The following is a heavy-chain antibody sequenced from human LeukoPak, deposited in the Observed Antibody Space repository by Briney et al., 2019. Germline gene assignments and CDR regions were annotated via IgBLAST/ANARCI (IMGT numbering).Heavy chain of an antibody. J-gene: IGHJ6*02. CDR1: GFTFDDYA. CDR3: AKDRTGYYYYGMDV. V-gene: IGHV3-9*01. D-gene: IGHD1-1*01. CDR2: ISWNSGSM. Sequence: GGSLRLSCAASGFTFDDYAMHWVRQAPGQGLEWVSGISWNSGSMGYADSVKDRFTISRDNAKNSLYLQMNSLRAEDTALYYCAKDRTGYYYYGMDVWGQGTTVTVSS.